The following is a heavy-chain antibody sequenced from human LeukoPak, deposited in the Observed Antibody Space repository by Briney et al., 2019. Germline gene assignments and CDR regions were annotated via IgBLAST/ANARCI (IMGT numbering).Heavy chain of an antibody. V-gene: IGHV1-46*01. CDR2: IYPRDGST. CDR1: GYTFTSNY. CDR3: ARDLEGFDY. Sequence: ASVKVSCKASGYTFTSNYIHWVRQAPGQGLEWMGMIYPRDGSTSYAQKFQGRVTVTRDTSTSTVHMELSGLRSEDTAVYYCARDLEGFDYWGQGTLVTVSS. J-gene: IGHJ4*02.